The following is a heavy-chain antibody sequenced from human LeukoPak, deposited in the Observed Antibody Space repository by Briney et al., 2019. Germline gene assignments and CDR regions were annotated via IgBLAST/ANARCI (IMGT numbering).Heavy chain of an antibody. CDR2: VNPSGGST. D-gene: IGHD2-15*01. CDR3: ARVGRHCSGGSCWLDY. J-gene: IGHJ4*02. V-gene: IGHV1-46*01. CDR1: AYTFTSYY. Sequence: ASVKVSCKASAYTFTSYYMHWVRQAPGQGLEWVGIVNPSGGSTSYAQKFQSRVTMTRDSSTSTVYMELSSLRSDDTAVYYCARVGRHCSGGSCWLDYWGQGTLVTVSS.